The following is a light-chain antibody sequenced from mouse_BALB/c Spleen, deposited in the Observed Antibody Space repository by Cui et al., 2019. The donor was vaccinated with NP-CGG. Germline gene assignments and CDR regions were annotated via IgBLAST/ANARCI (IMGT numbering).Light chain of an antibody. V-gene: IGLV1*01. J-gene: IGLJ1*01. CDR3: ALWYSNHWV. CDR2: GTN. Sequence: VVVNQESALTTAPGETVTLTCRSSTGAVTTSNYANWVQEKPDHLFTGLIGGTNNRTPGVPARFSGSLIGDKAALTITGAQTEDEAIYFCALWYSNHWVFGGGTKLTVL. CDR1: TGAVTTSNY.